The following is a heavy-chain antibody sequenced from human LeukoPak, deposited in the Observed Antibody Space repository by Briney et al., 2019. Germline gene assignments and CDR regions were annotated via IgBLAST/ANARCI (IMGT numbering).Heavy chain of an antibody. V-gene: IGHV4-59*01. CDR1: GGSISAYY. J-gene: IGHJ4*02. CDR2: IHYSGTT. CDR3: ARFGTSSSRFFDQ. Sequence: SETLSLTCTGSGGSISAYYWSWIRQPPGKGVEGIGYIHYSGTTNYYPSLKSRVTIALDTSKNQFSLKLNSVTAADTAVYYCARFGTSSSRFFDQWGQGTLVTVSS. D-gene: IGHD6-6*01.